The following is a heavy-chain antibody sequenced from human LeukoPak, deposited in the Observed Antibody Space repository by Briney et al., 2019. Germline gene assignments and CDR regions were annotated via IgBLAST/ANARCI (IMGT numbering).Heavy chain of an antibody. CDR2: ISGSGGST. J-gene: IGHJ6*02. CDR3: AKVLGYCSSTSCPSYYGMDV. CDR1: GFTFSSYA. D-gene: IGHD2-2*01. Sequence: GGSLRLSCAASGFTFSSYAMSWVRQAPGKGLEWVSAISGSGGSTYYADSVKGRFTISRDNSKNTLYLQMNSLSAEDTAVYYCAKVLGYCSSTSCPSYYGMDVWGQGTTVTVSS. V-gene: IGHV3-23*01.